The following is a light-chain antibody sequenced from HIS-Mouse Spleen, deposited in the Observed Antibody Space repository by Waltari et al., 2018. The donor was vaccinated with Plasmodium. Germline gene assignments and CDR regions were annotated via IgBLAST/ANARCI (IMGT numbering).Light chain of an antibody. CDR3: MIWPSNASGV. V-gene: IGLV5-37*01. CDR1: SDLNAVSYN. Sequence: QPVLTQPPSSSASPGDSARLTCTLPSDLNAVSYNLYRYQQKPGSPPRYLLYYYSDSDKGQGPGVPSRFSGSKDASANTGILLISGLQSEDEADYYCMIWPSNASGVFGGGTKLTVL. J-gene: IGLJ3*02. CDR2: YYSDSDK.